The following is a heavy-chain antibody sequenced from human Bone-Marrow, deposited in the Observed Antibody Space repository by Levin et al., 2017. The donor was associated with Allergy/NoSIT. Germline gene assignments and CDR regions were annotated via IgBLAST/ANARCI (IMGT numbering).Heavy chain of an antibody. V-gene: IGHV4-30-4*01. Sequence: SETLSLTCNVSRGSISGGDYYWSWIRQPPGKGLQWIGYIHDSGKTQYNPSVRSRVSILADPPKNQISLKMTSMTVADTAVYYCARGTENSSSWGQGILVTVSS. D-gene: IGHD2/OR15-2a*01. J-gene: IGHJ5*02. CDR3: ARGTENSSS. CDR2: IHDSGKT. CDR1: RGSISGGDYY.